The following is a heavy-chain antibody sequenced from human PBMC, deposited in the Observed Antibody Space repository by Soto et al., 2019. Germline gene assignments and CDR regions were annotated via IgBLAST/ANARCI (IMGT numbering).Heavy chain of an antibody. D-gene: IGHD3-10*01. CDR1: GGSISSYY. J-gene: IGHJ6*02. Sequence: QVQLQESGPGLVKPSETLSLTCTVSGGSISSYYWSWIRQPPGKGLEWIGYIYYSGSTNYNPSLRXXVTIAVDTSKXXSXLXXSSVTAADTAVYYCARLGRGWFGELLTEVGYGMDVWGQGTTVTVSS. CDR3: ARLGRGWFGELLTEVGYGMDV. V-gene: IGHV4-59*08. CDR2: IYYSGST.